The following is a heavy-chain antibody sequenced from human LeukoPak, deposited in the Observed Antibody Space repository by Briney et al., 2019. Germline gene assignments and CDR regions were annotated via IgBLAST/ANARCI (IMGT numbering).Heavy chain of an antibody. V-gene: IGHV1-69*04. Sequence: SVKVSCKASGGTFSSYAISWVRQAPGQGLEWMGRIIPILGIANYAQKFQGRVTITADKSTSTAYMELSSLRSEDTAVYYCASSITGYYGMDVWGQGTTVTVSS. CDR2: IIPILGIA. D-gene: IGHD3-10*01. CDR3: ASSITGYYGMDV. J-gene: IGHJ6*02. CDR1: GGTFSSYA.